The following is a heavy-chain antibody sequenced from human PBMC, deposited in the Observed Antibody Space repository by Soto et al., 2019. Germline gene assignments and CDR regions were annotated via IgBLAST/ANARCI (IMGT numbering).Heavy chain of an antibody. V-gene: IGHV1-18*01. CDR2: ISAYNGNT. D-gene: IGHD2-2*01. CDR1: GYTLPSYG. J-gene: IGHJ5*02. Sequence: ASVKVSCKASGYTLPSYGISWVRQAPGQGLEWMGWISAYNGNTNYAQKLQGRVTMTTDTSTSTAYMELRSLRSDDTAVYYCARDLQLGSDDPWGQGTLVTVSS. CDR3: ARDLQLGSDDP.